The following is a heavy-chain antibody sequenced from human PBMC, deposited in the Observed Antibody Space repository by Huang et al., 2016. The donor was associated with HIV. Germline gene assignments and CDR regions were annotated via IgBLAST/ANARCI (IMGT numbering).Heavy chain of an antibody. CDR3: ARVLLLTVYTIDYYFDY. Sequence: QVQLVQSGAEVKKPGASVKVSCEASGYTFSNYAIHWVRQAPGQRLEWMGWINAGNGSTKYAQKFQGRVNITSDTSANTAYMELNSLRSEDTAVYYCARVLLLTVYTIDYYFDYWGQGTLVTVSS. CDR2: INAGNGST. CDR1: GYTFSNYA. D-gene: IGHD2-8*01. J-gene: IGHJ4*02. V-gene: IGHV1-3*01.